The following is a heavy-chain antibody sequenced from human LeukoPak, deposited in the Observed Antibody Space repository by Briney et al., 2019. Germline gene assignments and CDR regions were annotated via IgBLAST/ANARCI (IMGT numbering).Heavy chain of an antibody. V-gene: IGHV4-59*12. D-gene: IGHD6-19*01. Sequence: SETLSLTCTVSGGSISSYFWTWIRQPPGKGLEWIGYISDSGSTDYYPSLKSRVTMSVDTSKNRFSLKLSSVTAADTAVYYCARVSTSIAVADYYYYYMDVWGKGTTVTVSS. J-gene: IGHJ6*03. CDR1: GGSISSYF. CDR2: ISDSGST. CDR3: ARVSTSIAVADYYYYYMDV.